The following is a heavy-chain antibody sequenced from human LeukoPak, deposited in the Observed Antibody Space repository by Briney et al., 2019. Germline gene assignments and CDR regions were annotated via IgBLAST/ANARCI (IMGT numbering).Heavy chain of an antibody. CDR1: GGSISSGSYY. CDR2: IYTSGST. D-gene: IGHD5-24*01. CDR3: ARGVVDMATSFGY. V-gene: IGHV4-61*02. J-gene: IGHJ4*02. Sequence: PSQTLSLTCTVSGGSISSGSYYWSWIRQPAGKGLEWIGRIYTSGSTNYNPSLKSRVTISLDTSKNQFSLNLSSVIAADTAMYYCARGVVDMATSFGYWGQGTLVTVSS.